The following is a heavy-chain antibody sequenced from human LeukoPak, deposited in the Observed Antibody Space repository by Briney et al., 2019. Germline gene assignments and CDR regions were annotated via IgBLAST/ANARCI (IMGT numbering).Heavy chain of an antibody. V-gene: IGHV3-74*01. CDR1: GFTLSSYW. D-gene: IGHD1-14*01. CDR2: INPGGSSI. J-gene: IGHJ4*02. CDR3: ARSNQADDY. Sequence: PGRSLRLSCAASGFTLSSYWTHWVRQVPGKGLVWVARINPGGSSITYADSVKGRFTISRDNAKNTLYLQMDSLRAEDTGVYYCARSNQADDYWGEGTLVSVSS.